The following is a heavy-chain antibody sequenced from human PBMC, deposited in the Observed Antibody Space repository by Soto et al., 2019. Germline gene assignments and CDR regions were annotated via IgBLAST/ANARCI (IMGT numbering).Heavy chain of an antibody. D-gene: IGHD3-9*01. CDR1: GFTFSSYA. V-gene: IGHV3-23*01. J-gene: IGHJ6*03. CDR3: AKVDDILTGYNYYYYMDV. Sequence: EVQLLESGGGLVQPGGSLRLSCAASGFTFSSYAMSWVRQAPGKGLEWVSAISGSGGSTYYADSVKGRFNISRYNSKNTLYLQMKSLRAEDTAVYYCAKVDDILTGYNYYYYMDVWGKGTTVTVSS. CDR2: ISGSGGST.